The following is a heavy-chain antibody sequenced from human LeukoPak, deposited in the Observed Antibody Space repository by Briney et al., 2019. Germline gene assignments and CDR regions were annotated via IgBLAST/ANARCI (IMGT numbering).Heavy chain of an antibody. Sequence: GGSLRLSCATSGFTFSSYAMSWVRQAPGKGLEWVSAISGSGGSTYYADSVKGRFTISRDNSKNTLYLQMNSLRAEDTAVYYCARDLSLYCSGGSCYSLNYWGQGTLVTVSS. CDR1: GFTFSSYA. CDR3: ARDLSLYCSGGSCYSLNY. V-gene: IGHV3-23*01. CDR2: ISGSGGST. J-gene: IGHJ4*02. D-gene: IGHD2-15*01.